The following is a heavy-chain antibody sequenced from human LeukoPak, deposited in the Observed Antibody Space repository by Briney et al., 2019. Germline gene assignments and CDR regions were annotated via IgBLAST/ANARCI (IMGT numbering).Heavy chain of an antibody. CDR3: ARRWSYGSGSTENWFDP. D-gene: IGHD3-10*01. CDR1: GGSISSGGYS. Sequence: SETLSLTCAVSGGSISSGGYSWSWIRQPPGKGLEWIGYIYHSGSTYYNPSLKSRVTISVDRSKNQFSLKLSSVTAADTAVYYCARRWSYGSGSTENWFDPWGQGTLVTVSS. V-gene: IGHV4-30-2*01. CDR2: IYHSGST. J-gene: IGHJ5*02.